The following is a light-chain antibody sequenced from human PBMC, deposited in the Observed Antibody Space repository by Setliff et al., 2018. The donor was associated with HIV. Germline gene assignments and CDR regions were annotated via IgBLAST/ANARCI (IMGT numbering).Light chain of an antibody. Sequence: QSVLAQPASVSGSPGQSITISCTGTSGDVGRYNLVSWYQQQTGKPPKLMIYQASKRPSGVSNRFSGSKSGNTASLTISGLQAEDEADYYCCSNTGSNTYVFGTGTKVTV. CDR1: SGDVGRYNL. J-gene: IGLJ1*01. V-gene: IGLV2-23*01. CDR3: CSNTGSNTYV. CDR2: QAS.